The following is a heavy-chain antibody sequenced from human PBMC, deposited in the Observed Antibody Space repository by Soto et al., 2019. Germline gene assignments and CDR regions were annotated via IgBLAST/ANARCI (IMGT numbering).Heavy chain of an antibody. CDR1: GGSISSYY. CDR3: ARYSGRYSYNWFDP. CDR2: IYYSGTT. D-gene: IGHD1-26*01. J-gene: IGHJ5*02. V-gene: IGHV4-59*01. Sequence: NPSETLSLTCTVSGGSISSYYGSWIRQPPGKGLEWIGYIYYSGTTNYNPSLKSRVTISVDTSKNQFSLRLSSVTAEDTAVYYCARYSGRYSYNWFDPWGQGTLVTVSS.